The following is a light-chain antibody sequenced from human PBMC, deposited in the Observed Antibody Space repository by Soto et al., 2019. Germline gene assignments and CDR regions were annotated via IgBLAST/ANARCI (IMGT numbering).Light chain of an antibody. CDR3: QQYYSTPWT. CDR1: KSVLYSSNDKNY. Sequence: DIVMTRSPDSLAVSPGERATINCKSSKSVLYSSNDKNYLAWYQQKPGQPPKLLIYWASTRESGVPDLFSGSGSGTDFTLTISSLQAEDVAVYYCQQYYSTPWTFGQGTKVDIK. CDR2: WAS. J-gene: IGKJ1*01. V-gene: IGKV4-1*01.